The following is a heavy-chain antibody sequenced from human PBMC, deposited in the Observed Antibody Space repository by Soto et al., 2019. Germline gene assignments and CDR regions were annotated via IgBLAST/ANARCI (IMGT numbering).Heavy chain of an antibody. Sequence: PXASLKISCKGCGYSFTSYWIGWVRQMPGKGLEWMGIIYPGDSDTRYSPSFQGQVTISADKSISTAYLQWSSLKASDTAMYYCARQTGCSSNRCSGLNWFDPWGQGTLVTGSS. CDR3: ARQTGCSSNRCSGLNWFDP. CDR1: GYSFTSYW. J-gene: IGHJ5*02. D-gene: IGHD2-2*01. V-gene: IGHV5-51*01. CDR2: IYPGDSDT.